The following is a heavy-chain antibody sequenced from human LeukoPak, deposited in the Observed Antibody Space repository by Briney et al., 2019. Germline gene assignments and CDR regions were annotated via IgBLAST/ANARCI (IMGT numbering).Heavy chain of an antibody. CDR2: ISSSSSTI. CDR3: VRDPVYSHRFAADY. Sequence: GGSLRLSCAASGFTFSSYSINWVRQAPGKGLEWVSYISSSSSTIYYADSVKGRFTISRDHAKNSLYLQMNSLRDEDTAMYYCVRDPVYSHRFAADYWGQGTLVTVSS. J-gene: IGHJ4*02. CDR1: GFTFSSYS. V-gene: IGHV3-48*02. D-gene: IGHD6-13*01.